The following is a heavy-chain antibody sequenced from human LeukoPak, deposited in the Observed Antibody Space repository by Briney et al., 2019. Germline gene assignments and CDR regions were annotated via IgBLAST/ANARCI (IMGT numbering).Heavy chain of an antibody. CDR3: ARGHSGTFDY. J-gene: IGHJ4*02. Sequence: PSETLSLTCTVSGGSINSYYWSWIRQPPGKGLEWIGYIYYSGSTNYNPSLKSRVTISVDTSKNQFSLKLSSVTAADTAVYYCARGHSGTFDYWGQGTLVTVSS. CDR2: IYYSGST. D-gene: IGHD2-15*01. V-gene: IGHV4-59*01. CDR1: GGSINSYY.